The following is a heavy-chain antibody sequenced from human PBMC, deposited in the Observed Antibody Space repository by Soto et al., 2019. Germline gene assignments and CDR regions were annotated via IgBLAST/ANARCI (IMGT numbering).Heavy chain of an antibody. CDR1: GVSISSNYY. CDR3: ARSFGWYAIDY. V-gene: IGHV4-4*02. CDR2: ISHIGSV. D-gene: IGHD6-19*01. Sequence: QVLLQESGPGLVQPSGTLSLSCVVSGVSISSNYYWGWVRQPPGKGLEWLGDISHIGSVNYNPSRKXXVTISMDKAQNQFSLKVNSVTAADTAVYYCARSFGWYAIDYWGQGTLVIVSS. J-gene: IGHJ4*02.